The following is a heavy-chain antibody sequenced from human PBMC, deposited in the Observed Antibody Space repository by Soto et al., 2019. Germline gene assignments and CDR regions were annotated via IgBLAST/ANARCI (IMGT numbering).Heavy chain of an antibody. CDR2: IKSKADGSTT. CDR1: GITLSNAW. Sequence: EVQLVESGGGLVKPGGSLSLSSAASGITLSNAWMTWVRQAPGKGLEWVGRIKSKADGSTTEYGSPVKDRFIITRDDSENTLDLQMHSLKTEDTAVYYCATPRPGTHGYGYWGQGTLVTVSS. CDR3: ATPRPGTHGYGY. V-gene: IGHV3-15*01. D-gene: IGHD5-18*01. J-gene: IGHJ4*02.